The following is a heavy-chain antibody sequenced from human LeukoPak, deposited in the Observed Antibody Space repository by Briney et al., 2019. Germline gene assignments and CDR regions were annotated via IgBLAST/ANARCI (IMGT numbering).Heavy chain of an antibody. CDR2: IYSGGST. J-gene: IGHJ4*02. Sequence: GGSLRLSCAASGFTVGSNTMSWVRQAPGKGLEWVSIIYSGGSTSYADSVKGRFTISRDNSKNTLYLQMNSLRTEDTAVHYCARGGSYFDISGYYFYWGQGTLVTVSS. CDR3: ARGGSYFDISGYYFY. V-gene: IGHV3-66*01. CDR1: GFTVGSNT. D-gene: IGHD3-22*01.